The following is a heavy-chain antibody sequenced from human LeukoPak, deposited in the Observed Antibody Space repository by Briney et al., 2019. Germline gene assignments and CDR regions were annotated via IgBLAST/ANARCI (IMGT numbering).Heavy chain of an antibody. Sequence: NPGGSLRLSCAASGFTFGSYSMNWVRQAPGKGLEWVSSISSSSSYIYYADSVKGRFTISRDNAKNSLYLQMNSLRAEDTAVYYCARDSYRVVVVVAATTGLLDYWGQGTLVTVSS. CDR2: ISSSSSYI. D-gene: IGHD2-15*01. V-gene: IGHV3-21*01. CDR1: GFTFGSYS. J-gene: IGHJ4*02. CDR3: ARDSYRVVVVVAATTGLLDY.